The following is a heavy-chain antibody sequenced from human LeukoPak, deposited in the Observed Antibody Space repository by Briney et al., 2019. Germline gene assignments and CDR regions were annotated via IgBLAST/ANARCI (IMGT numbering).Heavy chain of an antibody. Sequence: SETLSLTCTVSGGSISSYYWSWIRQPPGKGLEWIGYIYYSGSTNYNPSLKSRVTISVDTSKNQFSLKLSSVTAADTAVYYCVRNRRLQYDYWGQGTLVTVSS. J-gene: IGHJ4*02. D-gene: IGHD5-24*01. CDR1: GGSISSYY. V-gene: IGHV4-59*01. CDR2: IYYSGST. CDR3: VRNRRLQYDY.